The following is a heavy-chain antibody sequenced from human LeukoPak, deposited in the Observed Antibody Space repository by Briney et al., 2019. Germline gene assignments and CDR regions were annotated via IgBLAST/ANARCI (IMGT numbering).Heavy chain of an antibody. CDR1: GYIFTDYY. V-gene: IGHV1/OR15-1*04. CDR3: ARSDVLYASQGEARYFNH. CDR2: INPNSGGT. J-gene: IGHJ4*02. Sequence: ASVKVSCKASGYIFTDYYMHWVRQAPGQELGWMGRINPNSGGTNYAQKFQGRVTMTRDTSISTLYMDLNSLRSDDTAVYYCARSDVLYASQGEARYFNHWGQGTLVTVSS. D-gene: IGHD3-16*01.